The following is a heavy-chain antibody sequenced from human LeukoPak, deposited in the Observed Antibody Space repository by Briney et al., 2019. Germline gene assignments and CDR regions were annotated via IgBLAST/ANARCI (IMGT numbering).Heavy chain of an antibody. J-gene: IGHJ4*02. CDR3: ATPATVTTLPRI. CDR2: ISSSGSTI. Sequence: GGSLRLSCAASGFTFSSYEMNWVRQAPGKGLEWVSYISSSGSTIYYADSVKGRFTISRDNSKNTLYLQMNSLRAEDTAVYYCATPATVTTLPRIWGQGTLVTVSS. CDR1: GFTFSSYE. D-gene: IGHD4-17*01. V-gene: IGHV3-48*03.